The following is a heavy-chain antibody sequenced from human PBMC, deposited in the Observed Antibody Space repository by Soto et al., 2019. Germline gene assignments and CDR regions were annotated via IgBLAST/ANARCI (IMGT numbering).Heavy chain of an antibody. D-gene: IGHD2-15*01. CDR2: ISYDGSNK. CDR1: GFTFSSYG. Sequence: PGGSLRLSCAASGFTFSSYGMHWVRQAPGKGLEWVAVISYDGSNKYYADSVKGRFTISRDNSKNTLYLQMNSLRAEDTAVYYCAKDRASVVVVAAYGGRFGYWGQGXLVTVSS. CDR3: AKDRASVVVVAAYGGRFGY. V-gene: IGHV3-30*18. J-gene: IGHJ4*02.